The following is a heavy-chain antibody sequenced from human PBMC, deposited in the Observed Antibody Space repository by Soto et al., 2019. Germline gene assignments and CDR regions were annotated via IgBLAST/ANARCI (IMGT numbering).Heavy chain of an antibody. V-gene: IGHV3-23*01. J-gene: IGHJ6*03. CDR1: GFTFSSYA. CDR3: AKTADSSSDFYYYYYMDV. Sequence: GGSLRLSCAASGFTFSSYAMSWVRQAPGKGLEWVSAISGSGGSTYYADSVKGRFTISRDNSKNTLYLQMNSLRAEDTAVYYCAKTADSSSDFYYYYYMDVWGKGTTVTVSS. CDR2: ISGSGGST. D-gene: IGHD6-6*01.